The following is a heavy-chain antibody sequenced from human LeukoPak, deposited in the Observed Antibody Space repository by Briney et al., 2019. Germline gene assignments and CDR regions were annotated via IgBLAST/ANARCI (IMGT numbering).Heavy chain of an antibody. V-gene: IGHV3-30*02. J-gene: IGHJ5*02. D-gene: IGHD6-13*01. CDR2: IRYDGSNK. Sequence: GGSLRLSCAASGFTFSSYGMHWVRQAPGKGLEWVAFIRYDGSNKYYADSVKGRFTISRDNSKNTLYLQMNSLRAEDTAVYYCARDSSSWYQRGWFDPWGQGTLVTVSS. CDR1: GFTFSSYG. CDR3: ARDSSSWYQRGWFDP.